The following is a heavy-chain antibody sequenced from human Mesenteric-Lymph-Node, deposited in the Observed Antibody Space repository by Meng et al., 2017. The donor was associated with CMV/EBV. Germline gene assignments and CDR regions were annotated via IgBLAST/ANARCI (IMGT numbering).Heavy chain of an antibody. CDR1: GGSFSGYY. D-gene: IGHD2-8*01. J-gene: IGHJ4*02. Sequence: GSLRLSCAVYGGSFSGYYWSWIRQPPGKGLEWIGEINHSGSTNYNPSLKSRVTISVDTSKNQFSLKLSSVTAADTAVYYCARAASYCTNGVCYFDYWGQGTLVTVSS. V-gene: IGHV4-34*01. CDR2: INHSGST. CDR3: ARAASYCTNGVCYFDY.